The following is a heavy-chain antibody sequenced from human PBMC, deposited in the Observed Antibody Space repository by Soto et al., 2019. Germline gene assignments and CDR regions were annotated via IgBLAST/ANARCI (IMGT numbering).Heavy chain of an antibody. Sequence: SETLSLPCDVSGDFLTTYYWNWIRQSPGKGLEWIGYIFYGGHTNYNPSLRGRATISVDTSKNQFSLKLSSVTAADTAVYYCARSPQYSSGWNGGFDYWGQGTLVTVS. D-gene: IGHD6-19*01. CDR2: IFYGGHT. V-gene: IGHV4-59*01. CDR1: GDFLTTYY. CDR3: ARSPQYSSGWNGGFDY. J-gene: IGHJ4*02.